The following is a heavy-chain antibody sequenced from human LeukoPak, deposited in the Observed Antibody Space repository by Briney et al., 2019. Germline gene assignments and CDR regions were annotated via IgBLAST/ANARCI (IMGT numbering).Heavy chain of an antibody. V-gene: IGHV5-51*01. D-gene: IGHD6-13*01. J-gene: IGHJ4*02. Sequence: GAALQSSSKGSGSPFTSYWIGWGRRMPGKGRAWMGIIYPGDSDTRYSTSFQGQVTISADNSISTAYLQWSSLKASDTAMYYCARRASSSWNFDYWGQGTLVTVSS. CDR1: GSPFTSYW. CDR2: IYPGDSDT. CDR3: ARRASSSWNFDY.